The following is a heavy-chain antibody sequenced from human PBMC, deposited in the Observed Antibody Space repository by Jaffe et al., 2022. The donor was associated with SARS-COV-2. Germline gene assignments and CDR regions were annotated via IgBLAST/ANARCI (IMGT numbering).Heavy chain of an antibody. CDR2: ISNSDNTI. Sequence: QVQLVESGGGWVKPGGSLRLSCTASGFTFSEHYMSWIRQDPGKGLEWVSYISNSDNTIHYADSVKGRFTISRDNAKSSLYLQMNSLRAEDTAIYYCARVARSTTKVVFKSYYYFYYMNAWGRGTTVTVSS. J-gene: IGHJ6*03. CDR1: GFTFSEHY. D-gene: IGHD2-15*01. CDR3: ARVARSTTKVVFKSYYYFYYMNA. V-gene: IGHV3-11*01.